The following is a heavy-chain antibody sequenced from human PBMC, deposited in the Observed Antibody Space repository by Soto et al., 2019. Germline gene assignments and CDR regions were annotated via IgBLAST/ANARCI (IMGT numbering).Heavy chain of an antibody. CDR2: IYDTGST. J-gene: IGHJ4*02. Sequence: PSETLSLTCTVSGDSISSGDYYWSWIRQPPGKGLEWIGYIYDTGSTYYNPSLKSRLSISVDTSKNQFSLSLHSVTAADTAVYYCARGGGEYDYWGPGTLVTVSS. V-gene: IGHV4-30-4*01. CDR1: GDSISSGDYY. D-gene: IGHD4-17*01. CDR3: ARGGGEYDY.